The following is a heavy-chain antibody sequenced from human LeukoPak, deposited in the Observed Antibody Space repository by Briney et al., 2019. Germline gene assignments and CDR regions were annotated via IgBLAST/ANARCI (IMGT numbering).Heavy chain of an antibody. D-gene: IGHD1-1*01. V-gene: IGHV3-23*01. CDR3: AKASNTWNYFDY. CDR2: ISGSGGST. J-gene: IGHJ4*02. CDR1: GFTFSSFA. Sequence: PGGSLRLSCAASGFTFSSFAMSWVRQAPGKGLEWVSAISGSGGSTYYADSVKGRFTISRDNSKNTLSLQMNSLRAEDTAIYCCAKASNTWNYFDYWGQGTLVTVSS.